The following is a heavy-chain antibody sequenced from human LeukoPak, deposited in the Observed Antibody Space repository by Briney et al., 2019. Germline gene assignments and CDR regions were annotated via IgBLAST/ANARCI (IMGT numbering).Heavy chain of an antibody. CDR2: IIPIFGIA. J-gene: IGHJ4*02. CDR3: AAYYYDSSGFDY. CDR1: GGTFSSYA. Sequence: SVKVSCKASGGTFSSYAISWVRQAPGQGLEWMGRIIPIFGIANYAQKFQGRVTITADKSTSTAYMELSSLRSEDTAVYYCAAYYYDSSGFDYWGQGTLVTASS. D-gene: IGHD3-22*01. V-gene: IGHV1-69*04.